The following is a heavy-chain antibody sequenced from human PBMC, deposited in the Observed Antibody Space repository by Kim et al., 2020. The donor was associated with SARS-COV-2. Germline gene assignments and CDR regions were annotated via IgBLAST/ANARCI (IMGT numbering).Heavy chain of an antibody. D-gene: IGHD2-2*01. Sequence: GGSLRLSCTTSGFTFGDYAMNWVRQAPGKGLEWVGFIRNKAYGGTTGYAASVRGRFTISRDDSKAIAYLQMNSLKTEDTALYYCARAYCGSTSCSPRFFDYWGQGSLVIVSS. CDR3: ARAYCGSTSCSPRFFDY. CDR2: IRNKAYGGTT. CDR1: GFTFGDYA. V-gene: IGHV3-49*04. J-gene: IGHJ4*02.